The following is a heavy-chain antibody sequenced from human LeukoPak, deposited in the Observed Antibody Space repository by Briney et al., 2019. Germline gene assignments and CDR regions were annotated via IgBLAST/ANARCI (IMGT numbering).Heavy chain of an antibody. J-gene: IGHJ4*02. Sequence: GRSLRLSCAASGFIFSSYGMHWVRQAPGKGLEWVSAISGSGGSTYYADSVKGRFTISRDNSKNTLYLQMNSLRAEDTAVYYCAKGRDGYNYLGPIDYWGQGTLVTVSS. V-gene: IGHV3-23*01. D-gene: IGHD5-24*01. CDR1: GFIFSSYG. CDR3: AKGRDGYNYLGPIDY. CDR2: ISGSGGST.